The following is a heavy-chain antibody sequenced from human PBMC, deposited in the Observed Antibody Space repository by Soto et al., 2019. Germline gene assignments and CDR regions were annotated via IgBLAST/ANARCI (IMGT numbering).Heavy chain of an antibody. CDR2: FYGSGDT. V-gene: IGHV3-66*01. Sequence: EVKLVESGGGLVQPGGSLRLSCAASGFTVGAKYMSWVRQAPGKGLEWVSVFYGSGDTYYAESVRGRFTISRDSSKKTLYLQMNSLRLDDTGVYYWAKAIMQWQKVTGFDHWGQGALVSFSS. CDR1: GFTVGAKY. D-gene: IGHD6-19*01. J-gene: IGHJ4*02. CDR3: AKAIMQWQKVTGFDH.